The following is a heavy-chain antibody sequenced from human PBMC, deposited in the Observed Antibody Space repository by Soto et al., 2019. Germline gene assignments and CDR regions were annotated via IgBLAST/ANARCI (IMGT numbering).Heavy chain of an antibody. V-gene: IGHV1-69*13. CDR1: GGTFSSYA. CDR3: ARGPSRLYIAAERAFDI. J-gene: IGHJ3*02. D-gene: IGHD6-13*01. CDR2: IIPIFGAA. Sequence: GASVKVSCKASGGTFSSYAISWVRQAPGQGLEWMGGIIPIFGAANYAQKFQGRVTITADESTSTAYMELSSLRSEDTAVYYCARGPSRLYIAAERAFDIWGQGTMVTVSS.